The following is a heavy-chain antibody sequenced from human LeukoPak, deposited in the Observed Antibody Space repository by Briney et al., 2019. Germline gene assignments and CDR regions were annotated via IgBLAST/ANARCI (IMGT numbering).Heavy chain of an antibody. CDR1: GGSISSGDYY. J-gene: IGHJ4*02. CDR3: AREPGSGLEQLGPGGAYFDY. CDR2: SYYSGST. Sequence: SETLSLTCTVSGGSISSGDYYWSWLRQPPGQGLEWIGYSYYSGSTYYNPSLKSRVTISVDTSKNQFSLKLSSVTAADTAVYYCAREPGSGLEQLGPGGAYFDYWGQGTLVTVSS. V-gene: IGHV4-30-4*08. D-gene: IGHD6-6*01.